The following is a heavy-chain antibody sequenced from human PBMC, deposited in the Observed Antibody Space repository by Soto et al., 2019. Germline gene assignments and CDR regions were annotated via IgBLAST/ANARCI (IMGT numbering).Heavy chain of an antibody. CDR2: ISAYNGNT. J-gene: IGHJ3*02. Sequence: ASVKVSCKASGYTFTSYGISWVRQAPGQGLEWMGWISAYNGNTNYAQKLQGRVTMTTDTSTSTAYMELRSLRSDDTAVYYCARGSLGMATIRNDAFDIWGQGTMVTVSS. CDR3: ARGSLGMATIRNDAFDI. D-gene: IGHD5-12*01. V-gene: IGHV1-18*01. CDR1: GYTFTSYG.